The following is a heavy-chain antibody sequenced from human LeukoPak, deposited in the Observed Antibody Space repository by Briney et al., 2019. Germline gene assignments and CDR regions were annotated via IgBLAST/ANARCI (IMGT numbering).Heavy chain of an antibody. CDR3: TTDKQYPGAFDI. V-gene: IGHV3-21*03. Sequence: GGSLRLSCAASGFTFSSYSMNWVRQAPGKGLEWVSSISSSSSYIYYADSVKGRFTISRDNAKNSLYLQMNSLKTEDTAVYYCTTDKQYPGAFDIWGQGTMVTVSS. CDR1: GFTFSSYS. D-gene: IGHD2-2*01. J-gene: IGHJ3*02. CDR2: ISSSSSYI.